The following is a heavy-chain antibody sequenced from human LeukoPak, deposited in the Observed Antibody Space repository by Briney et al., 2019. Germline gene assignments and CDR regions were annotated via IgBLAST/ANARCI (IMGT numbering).Heavy chain of an antibody. J-gene: IGHJ4*02. D-gene: IGHD3-3*01. CDR2: IYHSGST. V-gene: IGHV4-30-2*01. CDR3: ASSKTAPIFGVVIDY. Sequence: SETLSLTCTVSGGSISSGGYYWSWIRQPPGKGLEWIGYIYHSGSTYYNPSLKSRVTISVDRSKNQFSLKLSSVTAADTAVYYCASSKTAPIFGVVIDYWGQGTLVTVSS. CDR1: GGSISSGGYY.